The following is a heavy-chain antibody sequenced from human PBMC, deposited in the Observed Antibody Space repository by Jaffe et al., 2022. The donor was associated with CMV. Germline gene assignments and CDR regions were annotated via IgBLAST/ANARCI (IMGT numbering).Heavy chain of an antibody. CDR3: ARQGRGYSSGAFNL. CDR2: IYPGDSDT. V-gene: IGHV5-51*01. D-gene: IGHD3-22*01. Sequence: EVQLVQSGAEVKKPGESLKISCQGYEYSFTGYWIGWVRQTPGKGLEWMGIIYPGDSDTTYSPSLQGQVTMSADKSINTAYLQWSSLKASDTAMYYCARQGRGYSSGAFNLWGQGTMVIVSS. J-gene: IGHJ3*01. CDR1: EYSFTGYW.